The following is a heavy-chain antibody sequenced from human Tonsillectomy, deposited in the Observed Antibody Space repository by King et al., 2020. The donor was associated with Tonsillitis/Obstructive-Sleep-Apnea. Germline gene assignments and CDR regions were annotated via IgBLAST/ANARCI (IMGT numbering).Heavy chain of an antibody. CDR3: ARGEVTGTTQGYYYDMDV. CDR1: GGSFSGYY. Sequence: HVQLQQWGAGLLKPSETLSRTCAVYGGSFSGYYWSWIRQPPGKGLEWIGEINHSGSTNYNPSLKSRVTISVDTSKNQFSLKLSSVTAADTAVYYCARGEVTGTTQGYYYDMDVWDKGTTVTVSS. D-gene: IGHD1-20*01. J-gene: IGHJ6*03. V-gene: IGHV4-34*01. CDR2: INHSGST.